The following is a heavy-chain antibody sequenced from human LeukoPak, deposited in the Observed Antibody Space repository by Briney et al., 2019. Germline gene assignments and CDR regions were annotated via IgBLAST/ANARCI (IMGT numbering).Heavy chain of an antibody. Sequence: SVKVSCKASGGTFSSYAISWVRQAPGQGLEWMGGIIPIFGTANYAQKFQGRVTITADESTSTAYMELSSLRSEDTAVYYCARVNAYGDYTFDYWGQGTLVTVSS. J-gene: IGHJ4*02. V-gene: IGHV1-69*13. D-gene: IGHD4-17*01. CDR3: ARVNAYGDYTFDY. CDR1: GGTFSSYA. CDR2: IIPIFGTA.